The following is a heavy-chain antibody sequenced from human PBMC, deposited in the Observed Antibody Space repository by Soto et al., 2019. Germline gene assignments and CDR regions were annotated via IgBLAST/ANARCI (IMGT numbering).Heavy chain of an antibody. J-gene: IGHJ4*02. D-gene: IGHD3-10*01. V-gene: IGHV3-30*18. CDR1: GFTFSSYG. CDR2: ISYDGSNK. Sequence: LRLSCAASGFTFSSYGMHWVRQAPGKGLEWVAVISYDGSNKYYADSVKGRFTISRDNSKNTLYLQMNSLRAEDTAVYYCAKEGRFGDFPRGNFDYWGQGTLVTVSS. CDR3: AKEGRFGDFPRGNFDY.